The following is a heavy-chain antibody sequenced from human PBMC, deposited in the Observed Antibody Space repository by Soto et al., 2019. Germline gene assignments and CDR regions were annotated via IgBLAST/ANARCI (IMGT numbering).Heavy chain of an antibody. CDR1: GFNVNSDY. CDR3: TRDGRGLGRLFLFEY. D-gene: IGHD2-21*02. J-gene: IGHJ4*02. V-gene: IGHV3-53*01. CDR2: IYSGETT. Sequence: EVQLVESGGGLIHPGGSLRLSCAASGFNVNSDYMNWVRQTPGKGLEWVASIYSGETTYYADSVRGRFTISSDKSKNTLYVQLSSLRIEDTAVYYCTRDGRGLGRLFLFEYWGQGVLVTVSS.